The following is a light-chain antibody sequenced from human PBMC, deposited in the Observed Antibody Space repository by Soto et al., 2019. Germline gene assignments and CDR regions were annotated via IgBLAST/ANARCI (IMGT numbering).Light chain of an antibody. Sequence: EIVLTQSPATLSLSPGERATLSCRASQSVSSQLAWYQQKSDQAPRLLISETSKGAIGILARFSGSGSGTDFTLTISSLEPEDFAIYYCQQRSVWPLSFGGGTQVEIK. CDR3: QQRSVWPLS. V-gene: IGKV3-11*01. J-gene: IGKJ4*01. CDR1: QSVSSQ. CDR2: ETS.